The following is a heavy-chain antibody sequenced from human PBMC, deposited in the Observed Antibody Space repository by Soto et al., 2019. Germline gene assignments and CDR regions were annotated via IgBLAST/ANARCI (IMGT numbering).Heavy chain of an antibody. D-gene: IGHD3-3*01. V-gene: IGHV4-34*01. CDR3: ARGGYDFWSGYPRRAYGMDV. J-gene: IGHJ6*02. CDR1: GGSFSGYY. Sequence: SETLSLTCAVYGGSFSGYYWSWIRQPPGKGLEGIGEINHSGSTNYNPSLKSRVTISVDTSKNQFSLKLSSVTAADTAVYYCARGGYDFWSGYPRRAYGMDVWGQGKTVTVSS. CDR2: INHSGST.